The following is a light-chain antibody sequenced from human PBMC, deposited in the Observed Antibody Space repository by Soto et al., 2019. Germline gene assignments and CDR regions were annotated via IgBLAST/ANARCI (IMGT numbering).Light chain of an antibody. Sequence: QSALAQPASVSGSPGQSITISCTGISSDVGSYNLVSWYQHHPGKGPKLMIYDGSRRPSGVSNRFSGSKSGNTASLTISGLQAEDEADYYCCSFGGSGTVVFGGGTMLTVL. CDR3: CSFGGSGTVV. CDR2: DGS. CDR1: SSDVGSYNL. J-gene: IGLJ3*02. V-gene: IGLV2-23*01.